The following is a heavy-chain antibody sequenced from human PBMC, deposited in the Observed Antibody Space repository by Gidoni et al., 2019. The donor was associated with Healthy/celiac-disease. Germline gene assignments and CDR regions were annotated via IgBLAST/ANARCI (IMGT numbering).Heavy chain of an antibody. CDR2: FSAYNGNT. Sequence: QVQLVQSGAEVKKPGASVTVSCKASGYTFTRYGISWVRQAPGQGLEWMGWFSAYNGNTNYAQKLQGRVTMTTDTSTSTAYMELRSLRSDDTAVYYCARDYYGSGSYYNKISGSDPGRWFDPWGQGTLVTVSS. CDR1: GYTFTRYG. J-gene: IGHJ5*02. CDR3: ARDYYGSGSYYNKISGSDPGRWFDP. D-gene: IGHD3-10*01. V-gene: IGHV1-18*01.